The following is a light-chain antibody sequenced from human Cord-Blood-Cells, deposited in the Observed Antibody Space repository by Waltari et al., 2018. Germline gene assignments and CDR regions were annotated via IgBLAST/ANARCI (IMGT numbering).Light chain of an antibody. Sequence: EIVLTPSPATLSVSPGERATLSCRASQSVSSNLAWYKQKPGQAPRLLIYGASTRATGIPARFSGSGSGTEFTLTISSLQSEDFAVYYCQQYNNWPRTFGQGTKVEIK. CDR1: QSVSSN. J-gene: IGKJ1*01. V-gene: IGKV3-15*01. CDR3: QQYNNWPRT. CDR2: GAS.